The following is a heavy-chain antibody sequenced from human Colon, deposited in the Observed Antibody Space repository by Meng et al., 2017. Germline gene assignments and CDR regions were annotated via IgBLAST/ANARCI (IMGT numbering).Heavy chain of an antibody. CDR1: GGSVSSGSYY. J-gene: IGHJ4*02. CDR3: ARGPLDY. V-gene: IGHV4-61*01. CDR2: IYYTGST. Sequence: QVPLGGAGPGLVRPSEALSLTCTVSGGSVSSGSYYWSWIRQPPGKGLEWIGYIYYTGSTNYNPSLKSRVTISVDTSKNQFSLKLSSVTAADTAVYYCARGPLDYWGQGTLVTVSS.